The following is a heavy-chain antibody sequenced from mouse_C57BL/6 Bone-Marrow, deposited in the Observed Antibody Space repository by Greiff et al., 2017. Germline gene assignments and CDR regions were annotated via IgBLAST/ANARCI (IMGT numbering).Heavy chain of an antibody. Sequence: EVQLQQSGPELVKPGDSVKISCKASGYSFTGYFMNWVIQSHGKSLEWIGRLNPYNGDTFYNQKFKGQATLTVDKSSSTAHMELRSLTSEDSAVYYCASSPLYYGSSYWYFDVWGTGTTVTVSS. D-gene: IGHD1-1*01. CDR1: GYSFTGYF. CDR3: ASSPLYYGSSYWYFDV. V-gene: IGHV1-20*01. J-gene: IGHJ1*03. CDR2: LNPYNGDT.